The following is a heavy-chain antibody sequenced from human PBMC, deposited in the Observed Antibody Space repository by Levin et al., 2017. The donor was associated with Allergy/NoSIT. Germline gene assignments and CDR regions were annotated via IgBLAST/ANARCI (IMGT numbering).Heavy chain of an antibody. V-gene: IGHV3-48*02. Sequence: GGSLRLSCAASGFTFYSYSMNWVRQAPGKGLEWVSYISSISTTIYYADSVKGRFTISRDNAKNSLYLQMNSLRDEDTAVYYCARHMTTVTTAAYYGLDGWGQGTTVTVSS. J-gene: IGHJ6*02. CDR2: ISSISTTI. CDR1: GFTFYSYS. CDR3: ARHMTTVTTAAYYGLDG. D-gene: IGHD4-17*01.